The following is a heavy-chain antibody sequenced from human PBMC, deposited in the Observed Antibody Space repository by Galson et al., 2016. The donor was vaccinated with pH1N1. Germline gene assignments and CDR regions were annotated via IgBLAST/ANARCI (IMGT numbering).Heavy chain of an antibody. V-gene: IGHV5-10-1*01. CDR1: ASSFTRYW. J-gene: IGHJ4*02. Sequence: QSGAEVTEPGESLTISCKGSASSFTRYWISWVRQMPAKGLVWMGRINPRASYTDYRPSFQGHVTISTYESISTASLKWTTLKASDTDIYYGATGPSPDYWSQGTLVIVSS. CDR2: INPRASYT. CDR3: ATGPSPDY.